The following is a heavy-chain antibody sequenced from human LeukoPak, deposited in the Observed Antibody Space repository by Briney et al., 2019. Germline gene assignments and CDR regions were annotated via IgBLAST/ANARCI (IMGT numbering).Heavy chain of an antibody. CDR3: ARLGGYQLLYRFGYWYFDL. CDR1: GYTFTSYD. J-gene: IGHJ2*01. V-gene: IGHV1-8*01. D-gene: IGHD2-2*02. CDR2: MNPNSGNT. Sequence: GASVKVSCKASGYTFTSYDINWVRQATGQGLEWMGWMNPNSGNTGYAQKFQGRVTMTRNTSISTAYKELSSLRSEDTAVYYCARLGGYQLLYRFGYWYFDLWGRGTLVTVSS.